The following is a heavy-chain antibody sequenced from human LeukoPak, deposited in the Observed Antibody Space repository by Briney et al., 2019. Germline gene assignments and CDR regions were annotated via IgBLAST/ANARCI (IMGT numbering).Heavy chain of an antibody. V-gene: IGHV4-34*01. CDR2: INHSGST. Sequence: SETLSLTCAVYGGSFSGYYWSWIRQPPGKGLEWIGEINHSGSTNYNPSLKSRVTISVDTSKNQFSLKLSSVTAADTAVYYCAREGYSSSGRYFDYWGQGTLVTVSS. D-gene: IGHD6-13*01. CDR3: AREGYSSSGRYFDY. J-gene: IGHJ4*02. CDR1: GGSFSGYY.